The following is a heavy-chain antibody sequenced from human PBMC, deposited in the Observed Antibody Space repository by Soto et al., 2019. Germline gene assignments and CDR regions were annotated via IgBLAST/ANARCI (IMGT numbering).Heavy chain of an antibody. D-gene: IGHD1-26*01. Sequence: PGGSLRLSCAASGFSFTTYVMHWVRQAPGKGLEWVAVISHDGSYKYYGDAVKGRFISSRDTSKNAVYLEMNSLRPEDTAVYYCSKGLLAIVGTTLPRDAFNIWGQGTMVTVSS. J-gene: IGHJ3*02. CDR3: SKGLLAIVGTTLPRDAFNI. V-gene: IGHV3-30*18. CDR2: ISHDGSYK. CDR1: GFSFTTYV.